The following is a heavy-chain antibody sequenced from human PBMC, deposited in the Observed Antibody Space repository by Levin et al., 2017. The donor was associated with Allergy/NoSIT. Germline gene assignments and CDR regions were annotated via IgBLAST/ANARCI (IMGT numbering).Heavy chain of an antibody. CDR2: ISYDGSNK. D-gene: IGHD3-10*01. V-gene: IGHV3-30-3*01. Sequence: GESLKISCAASGFTFSSYAMHWVRQAPGKGLEWVAVISYDGSNKYYADSVKGRFTISRDNSKNTLYLQMNSLRPEDTAVYYGASPLRITMVQGVWGFDYWGQGTLVTVSS. CDR3: ASPLRITMVQGVWGFDY. CDR1: GFTFSSYA. J-gene: IGHJ4*02.